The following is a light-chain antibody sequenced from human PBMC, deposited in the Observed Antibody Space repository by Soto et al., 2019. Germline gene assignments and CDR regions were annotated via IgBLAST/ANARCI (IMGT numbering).Light chain of an antibody. V-gene: IGKV4-1*01. CDR1: RSVLYKSNNKNH. CDR2: WAS. Sequence: DIVMTQSPDSLAVSLGERATMNCKCSRSVLYKSNNKNHLAWYQQKPGQPPQLIIYWASTRESGVPERFSGSGSGIDFTLTISILEAEDVAYYYCQQYYSTPWTFGQGTKVDI. J-gene: IGKJ1*01. CDR3: QQYYSTPWT.